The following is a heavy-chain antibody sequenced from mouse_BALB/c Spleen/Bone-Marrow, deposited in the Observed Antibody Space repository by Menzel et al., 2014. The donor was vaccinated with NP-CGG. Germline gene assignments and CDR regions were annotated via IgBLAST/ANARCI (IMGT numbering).Heavy chain of an antibody. CDR2: ISSGSSTI. Sequence: EVHLVESGGGLAQPGGSRKLSCAASGFTFSSFGMHWVRRAPEKGLEWVAYISSGSSTIYYADTVKGRFTISRDNPKNTLFLQMTSLRSEDTAMYYCVRSYDSYAMAFWGQGTSVTVSS. CDR1: GFTFSSFG. V-gene: IGHV5-17*02. CDR3: VRSYDSYAMAF. J-gene: IGHJ4*01. D-gene: IGHD2-10*02.